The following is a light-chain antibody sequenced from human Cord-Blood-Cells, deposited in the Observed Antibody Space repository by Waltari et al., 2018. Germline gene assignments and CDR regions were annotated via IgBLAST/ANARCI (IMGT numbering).Light chain of an antibody. CDR1: SSDVGSYNL. Sequence: QSALTQPASVSGSPGQSITISCTGTSSDVGSYNLVSWYQQHPGKAPKLMIYEVSKLPSGVSNRFSGSKSGNTASLTISGLQAEDGADYYCCSYAGSSTYVFGTGTKVTVL. CDR3: CSYAGSSTYV. J-gene: IGLJ1*01. CDR2: EVS. V-gene: IGLV2-23*02.